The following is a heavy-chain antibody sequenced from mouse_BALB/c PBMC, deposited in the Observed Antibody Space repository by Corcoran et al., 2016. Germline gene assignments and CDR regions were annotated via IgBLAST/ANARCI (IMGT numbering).Heavy chain of an antibody. J-gene: IGHJ1*01. Sequence: QMQLQESEPGLVKPSQSLFLACSITGFPITSGYYWIWIRQSPGKPLEWMGYITHSGETFYNPSLQSPISITRETSKNQFFLQLNSVTTEDTAMYYCAGDYYGYWYFDVWGAGTTVTVSS. CDR1: GFPITSGYY. D-gene: IGHD1-1*01. V-gene: IGHV12-3*02. CDR3: AGDYYGYWYFDV. CDR2: ITHSGET.